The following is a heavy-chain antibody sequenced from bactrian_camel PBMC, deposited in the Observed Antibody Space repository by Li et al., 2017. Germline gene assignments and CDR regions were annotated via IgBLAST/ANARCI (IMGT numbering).Heavy chain of an antibody. CDR3: ATGAQYSCSSCNLSPFGY. CDR2: INSGGGST. D-gene: IGHD2*01. Sequence: VQLVESGGGAVQPGGSLRLSCAASEFSFSDNDMSRVRQAPGMGLEWVSQINSGGGSTPYADAAKGRFTTSRDNAKNTLYLQLNSLKTEDTALYYCATGAQYSCSSCNLSPFGYWGQGTQVTVS. CDR1: EFSFSDND. V-gene: IGHV3S40*01. J-gene: IGHJ6*01.